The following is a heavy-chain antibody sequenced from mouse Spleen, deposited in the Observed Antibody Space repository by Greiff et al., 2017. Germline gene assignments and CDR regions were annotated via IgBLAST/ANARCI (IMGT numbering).Heavy chain of an antibody. J-gene: IGHJ1*01. Sequence: VQLQQSGAELVKPGASVKLSCTASGFNIKDTYMHWVKQRPEQGLEWIGRIDPANGNTKYDPKFQGKATITADTSSNTAYLQLSSLTSEDTAVYYCARDGNYWWYFDVWGAGTTVTVSS. D-gene: IGHD2-1*01. CDR2: IDPANGNT. V-gene: IGHV14-3*02. CDR1: GFNIKDTY. CDR3: ARDGNYWWYFDV.